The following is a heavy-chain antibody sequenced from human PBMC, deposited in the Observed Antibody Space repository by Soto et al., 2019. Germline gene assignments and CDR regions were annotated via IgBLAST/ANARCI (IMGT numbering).Heavy chain of an antibody. J-gene: IGHJ5*02. CDR3: TRDYGDDEGDGFDP. Sequence: EVQLVESGGGLVQPGGSLKLSCAASGFTFSGSAMHWVRQASGKGLEWVGRIRSKANSYATAYAASVKGRFTISRDDSKNTEYLQMTRLKTEDTAVYYCTRDYGDDEGDGFDPWGQGTVVTVS. CDR2: IRSKANSYAT. CDR1: GFTFSGSA. D-gene: IGHD4-17*01. V-gene: IGHV3-73*02.